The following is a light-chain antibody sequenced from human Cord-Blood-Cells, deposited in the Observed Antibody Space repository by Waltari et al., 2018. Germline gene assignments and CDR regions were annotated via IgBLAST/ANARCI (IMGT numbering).Light chain of an antibody. J-gene: IGKJ2*01. CDR3: QQSYSTPYT. CDR2: AAS. Sequence: DLQMTQSPSSLSASVGDRVTLTCRASQSISSYLNWYQQKPGKAPKPLIYAASSLQSGVQSRFSGSGSGTDFTLTISSLQPEDFATYYCQQSYSTPYTFGQGTKLEIK. V-gene: IGKV1-39*01. CDR1: QSISSY.